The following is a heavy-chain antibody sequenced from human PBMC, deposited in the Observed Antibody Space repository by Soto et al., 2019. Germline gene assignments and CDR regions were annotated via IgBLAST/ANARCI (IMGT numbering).Heavy chain of an antibody. J-gene: IGHJ4*02. V-gene: IGHV1-2*02. CDR1: GYTFTGYY. CDR2: INPNSGGT. CDR3: ARDPTSPPYYDYVWGSYRPGGDY. D-gene: IGHD3-16*02. Sequence: ASVKVSCKASGYTFTGYYMHWVRQAPGQGLEWMGWINPNSGGTNYAQKFQGRVTMTRDTSISTAYMELSRLRSDDTAVYYCARDPTSPPYYDYVWGSYRPGGDYWGQGTLVTVSS.